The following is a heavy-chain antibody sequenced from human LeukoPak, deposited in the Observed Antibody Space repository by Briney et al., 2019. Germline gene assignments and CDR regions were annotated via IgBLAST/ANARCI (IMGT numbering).Heavy chain of an antibody. Sequence: SVKVSCKASGGTFSSYAISWVRQAPGQGLEWMGGIIRIFGTANYAQKFQGRVTITADESTSTAYMELSSLRSEDTAVYYCARVTGPRYCSSTIGPCYYYYGMDVWGKGTTVTVSS. J-gene: IGHJ6*04. CDR3: ARVTGPRYCSSTIGPCYYYYGMDV. CDR2: IIRIFGTA. D-gene: IGHD2-2*01. CDR1: GGTFSSYA. V-gene: IGHV1-69*01.